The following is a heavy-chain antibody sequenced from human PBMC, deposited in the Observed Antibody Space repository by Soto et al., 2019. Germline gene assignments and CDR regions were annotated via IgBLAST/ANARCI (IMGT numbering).Heavy chain of an antibody. D-gene: IGHD6-13*01. V-gene: IGHV3-23*01. Sequence: SCAASGFTFSSYAMSWVRQAPGKGLEWVSAISGSGGSTYYADSVKGRFTISRDNSKNTLYLQMNSLRAEDTAVYYCAKDQGSSWYEIDYWGQGTLVTVSS. CDR3: AKDQGSSWYEIDY. CDR1: GFTFSSYA. CDR2: ISGSGGST. J-gene: IGHJ4*02.